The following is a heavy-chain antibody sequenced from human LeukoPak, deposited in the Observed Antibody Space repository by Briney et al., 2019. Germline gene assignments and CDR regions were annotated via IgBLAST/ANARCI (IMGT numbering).Heavy chain of an antibody. CDR1: GYTFTGYY. CDR3: ANRLHCSSTSCYSDPD. J-gene: IGHJ4*02. CDR2: INPNSGGT. D-gene: IGHD2-2*01. V-gene: IGHV1-2*02. Sequence: ASVKVSCKASGYTFTGYYMHWVRQAPGQGLEWMGWINPNSGGTNYAQKFQGRVTMTRDTSISTAYMELSRLRSDDTAVYYCANRLHCSSTSCYSDPDWGQGTLVTVSS.